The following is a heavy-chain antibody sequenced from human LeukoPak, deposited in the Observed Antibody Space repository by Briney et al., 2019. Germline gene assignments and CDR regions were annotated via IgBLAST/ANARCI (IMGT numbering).Heavy chain of an antibody. Sequence: SETLSLTCSVSGGSIRNYYRSWIRQPPGRGLEWIGYIYYSGTTNYNASLKSRVTISVDTSKNEFSLKLSSVTAADTAVYYCVRQSAATGTHWFDPWGQGTLVTVSS. J-gene: IGHJ5*02. CDR1: GGSIRNYY. CDR2: IYYSGTT. D-gene: IGHD6-13*01. CDR3: VRQSAATGTHWFDP. V-gene: IGHV4-59*08.